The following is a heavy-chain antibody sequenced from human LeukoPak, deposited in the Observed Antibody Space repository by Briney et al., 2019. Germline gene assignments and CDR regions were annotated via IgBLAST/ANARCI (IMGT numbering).Heavy chain of an antibody. CDR1: GFTFSSYA. J-gene: IGHJ4*02. CDR2: ISSNGGST. CDR3: ASSPTYYYDSSGSYFDY. V-gene: IGHV3-64*01. D-gene: IGHD3-22*01. Sequence: AGGSLRLSCAASGFTFSSYAMRWGRQAPGRGLECGSAISSNGGSTYYANSVKGRFTISRDNSKNTLYLQMGSLRAEDMAVYYCASSPTYYYDSSGSYFDYWGQGTLVTVSS.